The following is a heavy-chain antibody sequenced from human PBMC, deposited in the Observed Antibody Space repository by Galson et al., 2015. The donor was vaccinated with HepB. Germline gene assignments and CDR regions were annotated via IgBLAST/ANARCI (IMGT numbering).Heavy chain of an antibody. CDR3: AKDPAGRFVVNYRGYYFDD. J-gene: IGHJ4*02. D-gene: IGHD1-7*01. CDR1: GFTFSNYG. V-gene: IGHV3-30*18. CDR2: VSHDGSYK. Sequence: SLRLSCAASGFTFSNYGMHWVRQAPGKGLEWVALVSHDGSYKSYAESVKGRFTSFRDNSKGTLYLRMNSLRPEDTAVYYCAKDPAGRFVVNYRGYYFDDWGQGTLVTVSS.